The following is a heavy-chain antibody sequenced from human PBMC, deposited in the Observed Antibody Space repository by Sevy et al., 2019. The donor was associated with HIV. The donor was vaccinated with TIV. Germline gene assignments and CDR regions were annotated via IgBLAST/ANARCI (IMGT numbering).Heavy chain of an antibody. Sequence: ETLSLTCTVSGASTSSRSHYWAWIRQPPGKGLEWIGSIYYSGSTNYNPSLRSRATISVDPAKNQWSLKLKSVTAADTAVYYCASAWGSYFSFRDWGQGTRVTVSS. J-gene: IGHJ4*02. CDR3: ASAWGSYFSFRD. CDR2: IYYSGST. D-gene: IGHD3-16*01. V-gene: IGHV4-39*01. CDR1: GASTSSRSHY.